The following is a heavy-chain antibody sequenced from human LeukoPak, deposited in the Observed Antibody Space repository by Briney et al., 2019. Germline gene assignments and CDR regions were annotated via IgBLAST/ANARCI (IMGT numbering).Heavy chain of an antibody. D-gene: IGHD6-13*01. Sequence: ASVKVSCKASGDTFTSYDINWVRQGTGQGLEWMGWMNPNSGNTGYAQKFQGRATMTRNTSISTAYMELRSLKSDDTAVYYCASGAGSWDNFEYWGQGTLVTVSS. CDR1: GDTFTSYD. CDR3: ASGAGSWDNFEY. J-gene: IGHJ4*02. V-gene: IGHV1-8*01. CDR2: MNPNSGNT.